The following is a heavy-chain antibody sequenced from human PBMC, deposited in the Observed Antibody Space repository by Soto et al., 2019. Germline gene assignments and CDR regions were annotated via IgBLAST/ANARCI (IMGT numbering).Heavy chain of an antibody. CDR2: IFSSDDDT. J-gene: IGHJ4*02. D-gene: IGHD5-12*01. CDR3: TKDARPDGYWDFDY. Sequence: GGSLRLSCAASGFTFSDYYMSWIRQAPGKGLEWVACIFSSDDDTFYADSVKGRFTISRDNSRNTMYLQMNSLRVEDTAVYYCTKDARPDGYWDFDYWGQGTVVTVS. V-gene: IGHV3-23*01. CDR1: GFTFSDYY.